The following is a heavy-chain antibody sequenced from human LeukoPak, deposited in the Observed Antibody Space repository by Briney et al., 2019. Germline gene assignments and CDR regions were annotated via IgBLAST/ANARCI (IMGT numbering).Heavy chain of an antibody. D-gene: IGHD5-12*01. CDR1: GFTFSSYS. Sequence: GGSLRLSCAASGFTFSSYSMNWVRQAPGKGLEWVSSLSTSSSYIYYADSLKGRFTISRDNAKNSLYLQMNSLRAEGTAVYYCAKDLQWLRLGGDFDYWGQGTLVTVSS. CDR3: AKDLQWLRLGGDFDY. J-gene: IGHJ4*02. V-gene: IGHV3-21*04. CDR2: LSTSSSYI.